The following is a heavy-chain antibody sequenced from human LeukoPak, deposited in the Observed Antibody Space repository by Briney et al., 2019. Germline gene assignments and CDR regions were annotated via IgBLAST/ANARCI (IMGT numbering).Heavy chain of an antibody. J-gene: IGHJ5*02. CDR3: ARVDSGGYDWDWFDP. D-gene: IGHD5-12*01. CDR2: ISSSGSTI. Sequence: GGSLRLSCAASGFTFSDYYMSWIRQAPGKGLEWVSYISSSGSTIYYADSVKGRFTISRDNAKNSLYLQMNSLRAEDTAVYYCARVDSGGYDWDWFDPWGQGTLVTVSS. V-gene: IGHV3-11*04. CDR1: GFTFSDYY.